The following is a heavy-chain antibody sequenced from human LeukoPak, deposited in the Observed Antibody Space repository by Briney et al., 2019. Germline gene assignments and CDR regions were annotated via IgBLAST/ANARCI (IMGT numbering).Heavy chain of an antibody. V-gene: IGHV7-4-1*02. CDR3: ARGWLAETTVATPYNY. D-gene: IGHD4-23*01. CDR2: IDTNTGNP. J-gene: IGHJ4*02. CDR1: GYTFSNYT. Sequence: ASVEVSCKASGYTFSNYTLNWVRQAPGQGLEWMGWIDTNTGNPTYAQGFIGRFVFSLDTSVTTAYLQISSLKAEDTAVYYCARGWLAETTVATPYNYWGQGTLVTVSS.